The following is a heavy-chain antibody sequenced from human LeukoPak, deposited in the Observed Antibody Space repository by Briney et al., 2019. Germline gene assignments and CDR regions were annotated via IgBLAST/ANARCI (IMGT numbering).Heavy chain of an antibody. CDR1: GASISNFY. Sequence: SETLFLTCTVSGASISNFYWSWIRQAPGQGLEWIGYMLYSGSTNQKPSLRSRVTISVDTSKNQVSLKLSSVTAADTAVYARSDIWGSYRFLDYWGQGILVTVSS. V-gene: IGHV4-59*08. CDR2: MLYSGST. CDR3: SDIWGSYRFLDY. J-gene: IGHJ4*01. D-gene: IGHD3-16*02.